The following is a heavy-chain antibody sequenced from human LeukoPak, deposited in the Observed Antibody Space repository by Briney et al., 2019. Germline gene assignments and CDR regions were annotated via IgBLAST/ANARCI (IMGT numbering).Heavy chain of an antibody. CDR1: GYSISSGYY. CDR2: IYHSGST. D-gene: IGHD6-6*01. J-gene: IGHJ4*02. CDR3: ARRAAARLLDY. V-gene: IGHV4-38-2*01. Sequence: SETLSLTCAVSGYSISSGYYWGWIRQPPGKGLEWIGSIYHSGSTYYNPSLKSRVTISVDTSKNQFSLKLSSVTAADTAVYYCARRAAARLLDYWGQGTLVTASS.